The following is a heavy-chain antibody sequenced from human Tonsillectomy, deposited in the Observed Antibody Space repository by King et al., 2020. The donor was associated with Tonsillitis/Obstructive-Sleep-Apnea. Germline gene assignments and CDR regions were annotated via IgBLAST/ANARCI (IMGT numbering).Heavy chain of an antibody. Sequence: VQLVQPGAEVKKPGASVKVSCKASGYTFTSYDINWVRQATGQGLEWMGWMNPNSGNTGYAQKFQGRVTMTKNTSISTAYMELSSLRSEDTAVYYCAVDFWSGYSYDYWGQGTLVTVSS. CDR3: AVDFWSGYSYDY. CDR1: GYTFTSYD. CDR2: MNPNSGNT. J-gene: IGHJ4*02. D-gene: IGHD3-3*01. V-gene: IGHV1-8*01.